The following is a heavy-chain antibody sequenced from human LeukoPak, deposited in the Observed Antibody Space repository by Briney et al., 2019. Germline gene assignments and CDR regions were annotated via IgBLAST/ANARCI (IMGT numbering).Heavy chain of an antibody. V-gene: IGHV1-69*13. CDR2: IIPIFGTA. D-gene: IGHD3-10*01. CDR1: GGTFSSYA. J-gene: IGHJ5*02. Sequence: ASVKVSCKASGGTFSSYAISWVRQAPGQGLEWMGGIIPIFGTANYAQKFRGRVTITADESTSTAYMELSSLRSEDTAVYYCARSTYYYGSGKRFDPWGQGTLVTVSS. CDR3: ARSTYYYGSGKRFDP.